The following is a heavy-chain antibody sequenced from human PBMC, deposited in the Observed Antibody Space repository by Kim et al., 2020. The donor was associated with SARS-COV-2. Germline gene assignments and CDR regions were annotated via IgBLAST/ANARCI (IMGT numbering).Heavy chain of an antibody. CDR2: IKSKTDGGTT. D-gene: IGHD3-22*01. CDR3: TTGTYYYDSSGYSNDAFDI. V-gene: IGHV3-15*01. CDR1: GFTFSNAW. Sequence: GGSLRLSCAASGFTFSNAWMSWVRQAPGKGLEWVGRIKSKTDGGTTDHAAPVKGRFTISRDDSKNTLYLQMNSLKTEDTAVYYCTTGTYYYDSSGYSNDAFDIWGQGTMVTVSS. J-gene: IGHJ3*02.